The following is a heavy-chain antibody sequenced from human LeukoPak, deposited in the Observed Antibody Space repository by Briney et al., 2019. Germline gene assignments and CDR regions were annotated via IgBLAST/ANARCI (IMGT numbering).Heavy chain of an antibody. CDR2: INPNNGDT. Sequence: ASVKVSCKASGYTFTGYYIHWVRQAPGQGLEWMGRINPNNGDTNCAQNFQGRVTMTRDTSISTAYMEMTSLTSDDTAVYWCAIGMMAAGTFDRWGQGTLVTVSS. CDR1: GYTFTGYY. J-gene: IGHJ4*02. V-gene: IGHV1-2*06. CDR3: AIGMMAAGTFDR. D-gene: IGHD6-13*01.